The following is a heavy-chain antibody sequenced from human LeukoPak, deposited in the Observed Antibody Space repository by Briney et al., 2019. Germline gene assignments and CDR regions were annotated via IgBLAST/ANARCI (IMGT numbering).Heavy chain of an antibody. J-gene: IGHJ4*02. CDR2: LYSDGNT. D-gene: IGHD1-14*01. Sequence: PGGSLRLSCAASGFTVITNDMTWVRQAPGKGLEWVSVLYSDGNTKYADSVQGRFTISRDNSKNNLYLEMNSLSPDDTAVYYCARGVEPLAANTLAYWGQGTLATVSS. CDR1: GFTVITND. V-gene: IGHV3-53*01. CDR3: ARGVEPLAANTLAY.